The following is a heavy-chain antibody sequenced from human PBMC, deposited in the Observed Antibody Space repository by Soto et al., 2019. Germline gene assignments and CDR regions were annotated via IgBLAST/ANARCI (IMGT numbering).Heavy chain of an antibody. Sequence: PPEKLCVTCSVSGGSVSRCYWSWIRQPPGKGLGWIGYIHMNGRTNHNPSLKSRVTLSVXXXXXXVXLXLXXXTAAXTAVYYCAGHGWLLQGPGSYCFHPWGQGTLVTVS. J-gene: IGHJ5*02. D-gene: IGHD2-15*01. CDR2: IHMNGRT. V-gene: IGHV4-59*02. CDR3: AGHGWLLQGPGSYCFHP. CDR1: GGSVSRCY.